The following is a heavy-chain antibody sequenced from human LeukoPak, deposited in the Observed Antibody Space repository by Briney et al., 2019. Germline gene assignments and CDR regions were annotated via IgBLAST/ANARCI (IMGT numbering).Heavy chain of an antibody. D-gene: IGHD2-15*01. CDR2: FDPEDGET. V-gene: IGHV1-24*01. CDR1: GYTLTELF. J-gene: IGHJ3*02. CDR3: STGGVLVSGRYVLDI. Sequence: SVKVSCKVAGYTLTELFVQWGGGAPGKGLEWMGGFDPEDGETVYAQKFQGRVTMTEDTSTDTANMERSSLRSEQTSVYYLSTGGVLVSGRYVLDICGRGTMVTVSS.